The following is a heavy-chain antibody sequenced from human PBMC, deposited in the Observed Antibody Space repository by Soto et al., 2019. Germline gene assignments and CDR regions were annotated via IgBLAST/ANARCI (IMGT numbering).Heavy chain of an antibody. D-gene: IGHD3-22*01. Sequence: EVPLLVSGGGLVQPGESLRLSCAASGFTFASYAMAWVRQAPGKGLEWVSGISASGDNTYYAESVKGRFTMSRDNSKNSVNLQMNSLRAEDTAVYCCAKDVSVYCYHFPHGGHGPLVTVS. CDR2: ISASGDNT. J-gene: IGHJ4*01. V-gene: IGHV3-23*01. CDR1: GFTFASYA. CDR3: AKDVSVYCYHFPH.